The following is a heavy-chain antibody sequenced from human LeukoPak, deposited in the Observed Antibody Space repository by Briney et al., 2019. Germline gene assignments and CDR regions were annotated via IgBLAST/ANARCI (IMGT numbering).Heavy chain of an antibody. D-gene: IGHD7-27*01. CDR1: GYTFTTYG. Sequence: ASVKVSCKASGYTFTTYGISWVGQAPGQGLEWMGWINPNSGGTNYAQKFQGRVTMTRDTSISTAYMELSRLRSDDTAVYYCARDKGNWGDWFDPWGQGTLVTVSS. CDR2: INPNSGGT. CDR3: ARDKGNWGDWFDP. V-gene: IGHV1-2*02. J-gene: IGHJ5*02.